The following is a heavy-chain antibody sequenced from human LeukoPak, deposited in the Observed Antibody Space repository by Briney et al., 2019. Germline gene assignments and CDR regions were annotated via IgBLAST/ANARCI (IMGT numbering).Heavy chain of an antibody. V-gene: IGHV1-69*02. CDR2: IIPILGIA. CDR1: GGTFSSYT. CDR3: ARGLRFLEWLSPDNWFDP. J-gene: IGHJ5*02. Sequence: SVKVSCKASGGTFSSYTISWVRQAPGQGLEWMGRIIPILGIANHAQKFQGRVTITADKSTSTAYMELSSLRSEDTAVYYCARGLRFLEWLSPDNWFDPWGQGTLVTVSS. D-gene: IGHD3-3*01.